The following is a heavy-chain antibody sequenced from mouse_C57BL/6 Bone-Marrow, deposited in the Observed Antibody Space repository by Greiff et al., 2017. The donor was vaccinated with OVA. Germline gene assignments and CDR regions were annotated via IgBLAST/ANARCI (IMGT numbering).Heavy chain of an antibody. Sequence: EVQLQQSGPELVKPGASVKMSCKASGYTFTDYNMHWVKQSHGKSLEWIGYINPNNGGPSYNQKFKGKATLTVNKSSITAYMELRSLTSEDSADYYGAHYYGSSYEWYIDVWGTGTTVTVSS. D-gene: IGHD1-1*01. CDR1: GYTFTDYN. CDR2: INPNNGGP. CDR3: AHYYGSSYEWYIDV. J-gene: IGHJ1*03. V-gene: IGHV1-22*01.